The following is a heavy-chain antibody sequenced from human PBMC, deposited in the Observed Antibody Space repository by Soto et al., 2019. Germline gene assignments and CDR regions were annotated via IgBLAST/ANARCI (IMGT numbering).Heavy chain of an antibody. D-gene: IGHD3-3*01. CDR1: GGSFSGYY. J-gene: IGHJ4*02. CDR3: ASVGPYDFWRGYHSEALAY. Sequence: QVQLQQWGAGLLKPSETLSLMCAVYGGSFSGYYWNWIRQPPGKGLEWIGEINHSGNTNYNPSLKSRVTISVDTSKNQFSLKLTSVTAADTAVYYCASVGPYDFWRGYHSEALAYWGQGTLAIVSS. V-gene: IGHV4-34*01. CDR2: INHSGNT.